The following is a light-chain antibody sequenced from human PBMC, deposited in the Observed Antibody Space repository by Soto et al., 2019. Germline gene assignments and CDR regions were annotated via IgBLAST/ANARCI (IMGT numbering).Light chain of an antibody. Sequence: EIQMPQSPSTLSASVGDRVTINSRASTCISTHVAWNQQNRGKAPEVLLYDASTLESGVPSRFSGIGSGTKFTLTISSLQTDDFATYYCQQYSSNLYTVGQGTKLEIK. CDR1: TCISTH. CDR2: DAS. V-gene: IGKV1-5*01. CDR3: QQYSSNLYT. J-gene: IGKJ2*01.